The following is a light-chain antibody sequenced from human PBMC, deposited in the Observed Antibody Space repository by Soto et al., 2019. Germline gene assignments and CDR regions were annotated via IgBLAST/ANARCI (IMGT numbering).Light chain of an antibody. CDR1: SSDFGGYNL. Sequence: QSVLTQPASVSGSPGQSVTISCTGTSSDFGGYNLVSWYQQHPDKAPKLIIYEGSKRPSGVSNRFSGSKSGNTASLTISGLQAEDEADYYCCSYTGSINLRVFGTGTKVTVL. J-gene: IGLJ1*01. V-gene: IGLV2-23*01. CDR3: CSYTGSINLRV. CDR2: EGS.